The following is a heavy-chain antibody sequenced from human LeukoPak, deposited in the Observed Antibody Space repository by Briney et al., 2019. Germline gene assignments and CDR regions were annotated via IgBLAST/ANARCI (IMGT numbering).Heavy chain of an antibody. D-gene: IGHD2-2*01. CDR1: GGSISSHY. V-gene: IGHV4-59*11. CDR2: IYYSGST. J-gene: IGHJ4*02. CDR3: ARAGPGTSCYEN. Sequence: SETLSLTCTVSGGSISSHYWSWIRQPPGKGPEWIGYIYYSGSTNYNPSLKSRVTISVDTSKNQFSLKLSSVTAADTAVYYCARAGPGTSCYENWGQGTLVTVSS.